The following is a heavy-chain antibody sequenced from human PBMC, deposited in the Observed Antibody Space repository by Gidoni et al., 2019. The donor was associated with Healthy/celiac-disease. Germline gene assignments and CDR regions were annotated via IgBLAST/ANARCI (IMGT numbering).Heavy chain of an antibody. V-gene: IGHV3-21*06. Sequence: EVQLVESGGGLVKPGGSLRLSCAASGFIFSSYSMNWVRQAPGKGLEWVSYISITNSYIYYADSMKGRFTISRDNAKNLLYLQMNSLRAEDTAVYYCARDSEDSSGYHPAFDIWGQGTMVTVSS. CDR3: ARDSEDSSGYHPAFDI. D-gene: IGHD3-22*01. J-gene: IGHJ3*02. CDR2: ISITNSYI. CDR1: GFIFSSYS.